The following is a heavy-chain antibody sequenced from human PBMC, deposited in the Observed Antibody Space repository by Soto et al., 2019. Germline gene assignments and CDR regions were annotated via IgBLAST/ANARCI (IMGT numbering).Heavy chain of an antibody. J-gene: IGHJ6*02. V-gene: IGHV4-38-2*01. CDR3: ARALYCSGGSCSPLLAMDV. CDR2: IYHSGST. CDR1: GDSITNGCY. Sequence: SEKLSLTCGGSGDSITNGCYWGWIRQPPGQELEWIGTIYHSGSTFYNPSLKTRVTISVDTSMNQFSLKLSSVTAADTTVYYCARALYCSGGSCSPLLAMDVWVQGTTV. D-gene: IGHD2-15*01.